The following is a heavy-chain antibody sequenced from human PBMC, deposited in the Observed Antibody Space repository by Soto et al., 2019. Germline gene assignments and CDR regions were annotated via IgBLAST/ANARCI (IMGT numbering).Heavy chain of an antibody. J-gene: IGHJ4*02. CDR1: RFTFSSYA. CDR3: AKDQGNLLWTGGIDS. CDR2: ISYDGSTK. V-gene: IGHV3-30*04. Sequence: QVQLVEYGGGVVQPGRSLRLSCEASRFTFSSYAMHWVRQAPGKGLDWVAVISYDGSTKYYADSVKGRITISRDNSNNMLYLHVDSLRPEDTAVYYCAKDQGNLLWTGGIDSWGQGTLVTVSS. D-gene: IGHD3-16*01.